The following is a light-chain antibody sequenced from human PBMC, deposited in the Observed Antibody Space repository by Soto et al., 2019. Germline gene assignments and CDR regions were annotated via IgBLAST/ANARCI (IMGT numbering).Light chain of an antibody. CDR1: QSFSSW. J-gene: IGKJ1*01. Sequence: DIQMTQSPSTLSASVGDTVTISCRASQSFSSWLAWYQQKPGKAPKLLIYKASSLQSGVPSRFSGRGSGTEFTLTISSLQPDDFATYYCQQYNSFPWTFGQGTKVDIK. CDR3: QQYNSFPWT. V-gene: IGKV1-5*03. CDR2: KAS.